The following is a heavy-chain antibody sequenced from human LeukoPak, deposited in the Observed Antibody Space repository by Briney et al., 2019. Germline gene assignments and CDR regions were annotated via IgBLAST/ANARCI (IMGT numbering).Heavy chain of an antibody. CDR1: AYRFTSYF. Sequence: GESLQSSSHGSAYRFTSYFTGWARQRPGKGLEWMGIIYSDNSDPRYSPYFQGQVTLSADKSITTAYLQWSSLKASDTAMYYCVIGGDSSTSCYRCFDYWGQGTLVTVSS. D-gene: IGHD2-2*02. CDR2: IYSDNSDP. V-gene: IGHV5-51*01. CDR3: VIGGDSSTSCYRCFDY. J-gene: IGHJ4*02.